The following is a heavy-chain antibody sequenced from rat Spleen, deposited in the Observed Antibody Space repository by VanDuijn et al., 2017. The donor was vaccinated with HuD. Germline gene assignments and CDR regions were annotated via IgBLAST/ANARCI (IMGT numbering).Heavy chain of an antibody. Sequence: EVQLVESDGGLVQPGRSLELSCTASGFIFSDYYMAWVRQAPTKGLEWLATISYDGSSSYYRDSVKGRFTISRDNGKTTLYLQMDSLRSEDTATYYCARWDNSGYFDYWGQGVMVTVSS. J-gene: IGHJ2*01. D-gene: IGHD4-3*01. V-gene: IGHV5-29*01. CDR3: ARWDNSGYFDY. CDR2: ISYDGSSS. CDR1: GFIFSDYY.